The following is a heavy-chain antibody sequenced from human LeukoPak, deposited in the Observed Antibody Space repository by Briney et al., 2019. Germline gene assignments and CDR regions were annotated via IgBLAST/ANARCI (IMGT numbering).Heavy chain of an antibody. D-gene: IGHD6-13*01. CDR2: IDYSGST. Sequence: SETLSLTCTVSGGSISSSSYYWGPIRQPPGKRLEWIGSIDYSGSTYYNPSLKRRVTISVDTSKNQSSLKLSPVTAADTAVYYCAKDERVAAAGITTFDYWGQGTLVTVSS. V-gene: IGHV4-39*01. J-gene: IGHJ4*02. CDR1: GGSISSSSYY. CDR3: AKDERVAAAGITTFDY.